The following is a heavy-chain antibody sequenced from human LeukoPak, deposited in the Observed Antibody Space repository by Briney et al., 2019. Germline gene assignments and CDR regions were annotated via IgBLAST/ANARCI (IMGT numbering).Heavy chain of an antibody. J-gene: IGHJ6*02. Sequence: PSETLSLTCTVSGGSISSYYWSWIRQPPGKGLEWIGYIYYSGSTNYNPSLKSRVTISVDTSKNQFSLKLCSVTAADTAVYYCARHLGNYYYYYGMGVWGQGTTVTVSS. CDR1: GGSISSYY. CDR3: ARHLGNYYYYYGMGV. CDR2: IYYSGST. V-gene: IGHV4-59*08. D-gene: IGHD3-10*01.